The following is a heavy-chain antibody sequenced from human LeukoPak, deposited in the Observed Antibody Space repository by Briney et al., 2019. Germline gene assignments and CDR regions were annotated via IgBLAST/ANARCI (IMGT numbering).Heavy chain of an antibody. CDR3: ATFGH. Sequence: PGRSLRLSCAASGFTFSSYGMHWVRQAPGKGLEWVANIKEDGSEKHYVDSVKGRFTISRDNAKNSLYLQMNSLRAEDTAVYYCATFGHWGQGTLVTVSS. V-gene: IGHV3-7*01. CDR1: GFTFSSYG. CDR2: IKEDGSEK. J-gene: IGHJ4*02.